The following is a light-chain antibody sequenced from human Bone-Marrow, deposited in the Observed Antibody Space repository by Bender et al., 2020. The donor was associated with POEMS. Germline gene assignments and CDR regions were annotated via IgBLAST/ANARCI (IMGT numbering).Light chain of an antibody. V-gene: IGLV2-8*01. CDR2: EVN. CDR3: SSHAGGGVV. CDR1: SSDVGGYNY. J-gene: IGLJ2*01. Sequence: QSALTQPPSASGSPGQSVTISCTGTSSDVGGYNYVSWYQHHPGKAPKLLIYEVNKRPSGVPHRFSGSKSGNTASLTVSGLQAEDDGDYYCSSHAGGGVVLGGGTKLTVL.